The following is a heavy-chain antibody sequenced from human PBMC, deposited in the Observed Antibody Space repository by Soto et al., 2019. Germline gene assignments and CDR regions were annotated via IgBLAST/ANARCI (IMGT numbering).Heavy chain of an antibody. CDR1: GYTFTSYA. CDR2: INAGNGNT. V-gene: IGHV1-3*01. CDR3: ARDIMAAAPDY. J-gene: IGHJ4*02. Sequence: QVQLVQSGAEVKKPGASVKVSCKASGYTFTSYAMHWVRQAPRQRLEWMGGINAGNGNTKYSQKFQGRVTITRDTSATTAYMELSSLRSEDTAVYYCARDIMAAAPDYWGQGTLVTVSS. D-gene: IGHD6-13*01.